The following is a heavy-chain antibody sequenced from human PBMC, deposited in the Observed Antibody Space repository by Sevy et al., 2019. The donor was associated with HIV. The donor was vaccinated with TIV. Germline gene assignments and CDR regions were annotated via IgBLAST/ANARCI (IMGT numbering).Heavy chain of an antibody. Sequence: GGSLRLSCAASGFTFSSYSLNWVRQAPGKGLEWVPFISGISNYIYYADSVKGRFSISRDNAKDSAYLQMNSLRAEDTAIYYCARGAQTYDAFDVWGQGTMVTVSS. CDR1: GFTFSSYS. CDR2: ISGISNYI. J-gene: IGHJ3*01. CDR3: ARGAQTYDAFDV. V-gene: IGHV3-21*01.